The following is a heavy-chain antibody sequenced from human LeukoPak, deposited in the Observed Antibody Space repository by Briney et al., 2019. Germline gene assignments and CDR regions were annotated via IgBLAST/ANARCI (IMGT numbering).Heavy chain of an antibody. CDR1: GYTFTGYY. D-gene: IGHD1-26*01. CDR3: ARDFGLGGSSVEY. CDR2: INPNSGGT. J-gene: IGHJ4*02. V-gene: IGHV1-2*02. Sequence: ASVKVSCKASGYTFTGYYMHWVRQAPGQGLEWMGWINPNSGGTNYAQKFQGRVTMTRDTSISTAYMELSRLRSDDTAVYYCARDFGLGGSSVEYWGQGTLVTVSS.